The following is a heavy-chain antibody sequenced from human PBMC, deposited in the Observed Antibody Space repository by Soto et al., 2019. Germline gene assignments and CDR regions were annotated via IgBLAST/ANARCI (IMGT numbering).Heavy chain of an antibody. CDR1: GGSISSYY. V-gene: IGHV4-59*08. CDR2: IYYSGST. D-gene: IGHD3-16*01. Sequence: QVQLQESGPGLVKPSETLSLTCTVSGGSISSYYWSWLRQPPGKGLEWIGYIYYSGSTNYNPSLTSRVTISVDTSKDQFSLKLSSVTAADTAVYYCASLWGWSVDYWGQGTLVTVSS. J-gene: IGHJ4*02. CDR3: ASLWGWSVDY.